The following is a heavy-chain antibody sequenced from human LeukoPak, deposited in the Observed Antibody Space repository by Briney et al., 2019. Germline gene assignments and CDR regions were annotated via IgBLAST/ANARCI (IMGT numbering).Heavy chain of an antibody. CDR3: AGTRRLLHDPKLTTFDY. D-gene: IGHD5-24*01. V-gene: IGHV4-59*08. CDR1: GGSISSYY. CDR2: IYYSGST. J-gene: IGHJ4*02. Sequence: PSETLSLTCTVSGGSISSYYWSWIRQPPGKGLEWIGYIYYSGSTNYNPSLKSRVTISVDTSKNQFSLKLSSVTAADTAVYYCAGTRRLLHDPKLTTFDYWGQGTLVTVSS.